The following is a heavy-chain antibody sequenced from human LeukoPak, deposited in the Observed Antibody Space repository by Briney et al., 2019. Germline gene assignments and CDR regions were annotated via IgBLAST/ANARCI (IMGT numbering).Heavy chain of an antibody. CDR3: ARDECSSTSCYLNWFDP. J-gene: IGHJ5*02. D-gene: IGHD2-2*01. CDR2: INPNSGGT. Sequence: ASVKVSCKASGYTFTVYYMHWVRQAPGQGLEWMGWINPNSGGTNYAQKFQGRVTMTRDTSISTAYMELSRLRSDDTAVYYCARDECSSTSCYLNWFDPWGQGTLVTVSS. CDR1: GYTFTVYY. V-gene: IGHV1-2*02.